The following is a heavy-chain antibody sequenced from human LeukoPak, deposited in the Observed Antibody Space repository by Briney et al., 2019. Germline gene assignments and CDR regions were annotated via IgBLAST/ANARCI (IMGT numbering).Heavy chain of an antibody. CDR2: INHSGST. V-gene: IGHV4-34*01. CDR1: GGSISSYY. J-gene: IGHJ4*02. Sequence: SETLSLTCTVSGGSISSYYWSWIRQPPGKGLEWIGEINHSGSTNYNPSLKSRVTISVDTSKNQFSLKLSSVIAADTAVYYCARLSQYYYDSSGYPPADYWGQGTLVTVSS. CDR3: ARLSQYYYDSSGYPPADY. D-gene: IGHD3-22*01.